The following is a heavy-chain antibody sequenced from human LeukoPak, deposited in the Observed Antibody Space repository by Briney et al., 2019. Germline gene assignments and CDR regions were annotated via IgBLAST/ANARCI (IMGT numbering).Heavy chain of an antibody. Sequence: SETLSLTCTVSGSMYNSYWSWIRQPPGKGLEYIGYIHDSGRTNYNPSLKSRVTISGDTSKNQFSLKLSSVTAADTAKYYCARFYYDTSGYSSGFDYWGQGTLVTVSS. D-gene: IGHD3-22*01. J-gene: IGHJ4*02. CDR3: ARFYYDTSGYSSGFDY. CDR2: IHDSGRT. V-gene: IGHV4-59*08. CDR1: GSMYNSY.